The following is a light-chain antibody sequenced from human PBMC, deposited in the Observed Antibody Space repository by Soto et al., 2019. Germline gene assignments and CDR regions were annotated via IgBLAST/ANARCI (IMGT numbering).Light chain of an antibody. CDR1: RDIRSS. CDR3: QQDSSWPLT. J-gene: IGKJ4*01. CDR2: GAS. V-gene: IGKV3-15*01. Sequence: EIVMTQSPAALSVSPGERVTLSCRASRDIRSSLAWYQQKPGQAPRLLIYGASIRATGVPATFSGSGSGTEFTLSISSLQSEHLGVYYCQQDSSWPLTVGGGTKVDSK.